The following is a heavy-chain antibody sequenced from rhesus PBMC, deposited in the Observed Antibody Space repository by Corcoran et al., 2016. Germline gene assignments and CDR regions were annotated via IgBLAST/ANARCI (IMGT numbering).Heavy chain of an antibody. CDR1: GFNFSNGW. CDR3: TTGIYCSSTYCTDY. J-gene: IGHJ4*01. V-gene: IGHV3-30*01. Sequence: EVQLVESGGGLVQPGGSLRMSCAAYGFNFSNGWRHWVRRGQGKGIEWVSRSKSKADCETPDYAASVKGRFTISRDDSKNTLSLQMNSLKTEDTAVYYCTTGIYCSSTYCTDYWGQGVLVTVSS. D-gene: IGHD2-15*01. CDR2: SKSKADCETP.